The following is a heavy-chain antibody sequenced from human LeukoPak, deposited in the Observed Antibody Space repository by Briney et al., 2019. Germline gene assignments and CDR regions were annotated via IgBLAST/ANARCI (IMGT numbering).Heavy chain of an antibody. CDR3: ARAGFRYSSSRYYFDY. Sequence: ASVKVSCKASGYTSTSYGISWVRQAPGQGLEWMGWISAYNGNTNYAQKLQGRVTMTTDTSTSTAYMELRSLRSDDTAVYYCARAGFRYSSSRYYFDYWGQGTLVTVSS. J-gene: IGHJ4*02. CDR1: GYTSTSYG. V-gene: IGHV1-18*01. D-gene: IGHD6-13*01. CDR2: ISAYNGNT.